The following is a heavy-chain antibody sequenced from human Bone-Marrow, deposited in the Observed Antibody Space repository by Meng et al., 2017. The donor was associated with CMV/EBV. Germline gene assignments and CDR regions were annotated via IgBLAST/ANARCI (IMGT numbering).Heavy chain of an antibody. CDR3: AKGAIFGVTAPDS. D-gene: IGHD3-3*01. CDR1: GFTFSTYT. J-gene: IGHJ4*02. Sequence: GESLKISCVASGFTFSTYTMSWVRQAPGKGPEWVSRIRGRDGFPSYADSVKGRFTISRDISQNTLYLQMNSLRTEDTAVYHCAKGAIFGVTAPDSCGQGTLVTVSS. CDR2: IRGRDGFP. V-gene: IGHV3-23*01.